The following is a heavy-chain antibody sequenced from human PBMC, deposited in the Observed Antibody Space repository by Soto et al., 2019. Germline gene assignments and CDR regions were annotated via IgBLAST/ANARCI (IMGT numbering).Heavy chain of an antibody. J-gene: IGHJ4*02. CDR1: GNTFTSYD. CDR2: XKPXXGXX. CDR3: ARGRASGSYYLLDY. Sequence: ASVKVSCNASGNTFTSYDINCVRQATGHGLEWXGWXKPXXGXXXXXQXXXGRVTMTRDTAIRTAYMEVSRLRSDDTAVYYCARGRASGSYYLLDYWGQGTLVTVSS. D-gene: IGHD3-10*01. V-gene: IGHV1-8*01.